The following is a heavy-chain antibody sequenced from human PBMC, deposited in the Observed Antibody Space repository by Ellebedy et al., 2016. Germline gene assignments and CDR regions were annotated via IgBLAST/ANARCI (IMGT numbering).Heavy chain of an antibody. Sequence: SETLSLTCTVTGDSVNNGHFYWTWIRQSPGTGLEWIGYVYQSGDINYNPSLTSRVAISLDTSKNQFSLTLKSVTAADTAVYYCATRRRVAAAGFDYWGQGVLVTVSS. V-gene: IGHV4-61*01. CDR3: ATRRRVAAAGFDY. D-gene: IGHD6-13*01. CDR1: GDSVNNGHFY. CDR2: VYQSGDI. J-gene: IGHJ4*02.